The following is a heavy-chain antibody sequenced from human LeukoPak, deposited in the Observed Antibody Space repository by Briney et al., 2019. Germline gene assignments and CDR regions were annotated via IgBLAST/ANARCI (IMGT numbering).Heavy chain of an antibody. V-gene: IGHV4-59*11. D-gene: IGHD3-10*01. CDR1: GGSISSHY. Sequence: SETLSLTCTVSGGSISSHYWSWIRQPPGKGLEWIGYIYYSGSTNYNPSLKSRVTISVDTSKNQFSLKLSSVTAADTAVYYCARDLTYGSGSYTWFDPWGQGTLVTVSS. CDR2: IYYSGST. CDR3: ARDLTYGSGSYTWFDP. J-gene: IGHJ5*02.